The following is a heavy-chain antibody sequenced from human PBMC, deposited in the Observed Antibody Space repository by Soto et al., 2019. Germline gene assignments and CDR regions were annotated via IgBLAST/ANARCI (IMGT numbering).Heavy chain of an antibody. CDR1: GYDFTAYD. D-gene: IGHD6-13*01. CDR2: MNPINGAT. Sequence: QVQPVQSGAEVKQSGASVKVSCKASGYDFTAYDINWVRQASGQGLEWMGWMNPINGATGSARRFQGRVSMTRNTATATAYLELTSLRSDDSAVYYCGRGPSPRAPAGGTPYYYAMDVWGQGTTVTVSS. J-gene: IGHJ6*02. V-gene: IGHV1-8*02. CDR3: GRGPSPRAPAGGTPYYYAMDV.